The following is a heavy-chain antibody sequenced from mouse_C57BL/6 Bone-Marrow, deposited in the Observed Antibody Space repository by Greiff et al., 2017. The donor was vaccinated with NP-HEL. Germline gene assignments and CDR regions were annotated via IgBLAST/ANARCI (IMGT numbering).Heavy chain of an antibody. J-gene: IGHJ4*01. V-gene: IGHV5-16*01. Sequence: EVKLVESEGGLVQPGSSMKLSCTASGFTFSDYYMAWVRQVPEKGLEWVANINYDGSSTYYLDSLKSRFIISRDNAQNILYLQMSSLKSEDTATDYCARVYDGYYYYYAMDYWGQGTSVTVSS. CDR1: GFTFSDYY. CDR2: INYDGSST. D-gene: IGHD2-3*01. CDR3: ARVYDGYYYYYAMDY.